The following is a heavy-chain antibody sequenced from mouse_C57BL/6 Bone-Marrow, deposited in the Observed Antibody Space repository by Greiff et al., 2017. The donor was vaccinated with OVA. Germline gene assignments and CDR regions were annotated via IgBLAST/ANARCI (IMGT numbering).Heavy chain of an antibody. D-gene: IGHD2-1*01. CDR2: IDPNSGGT. V-gene: IGHV1-72*01. J-gene: IGHJ4*01. CDR3: ARRGLDYGNYYAMDY. CDR1: GYTFTSYW. Sequence: QVHGKEPVAELVKPGASVKLSCKASGYTFTSYWMHWVKQRPGRGLEWIGRIDPNSGGTKYNEKFKSKATLTVDKPSSTAYMQLSSLTSEDSAVYDCARRGLDYGNYYAMDYWGQGTSVTVSS.